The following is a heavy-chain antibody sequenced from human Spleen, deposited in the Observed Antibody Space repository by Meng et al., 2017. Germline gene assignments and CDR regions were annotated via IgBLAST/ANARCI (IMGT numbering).Heavy chain of an antibody. CDR3: ATGYSYGFPVYYYYGMDV. J-gene: IGHJ6*02. Sequence: SETLSLTCTVSGGSIDSYYWNWIRQPPGKGLEWIGYIYYSGSTNYNPSLKSRVTMSVDTSKNQFSLKLSSVTAADTAVYYCATGYSYGFPVYYYYGMDVWGQGTTVTVSS. V-gene: IGHV4-59*01. D-gene: IGHD5-18*01. CDR1: GGSIDSYY. CDR2: IYYSGST.